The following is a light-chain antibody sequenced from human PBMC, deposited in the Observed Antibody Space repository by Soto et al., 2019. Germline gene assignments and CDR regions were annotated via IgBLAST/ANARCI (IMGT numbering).Light chain of an antibody. J-gene: IGLJ1*01. CDR2: EVS. CDR3: SSYTGSSIYV. Sequence: QSVLTQPPSASGSPGQSVTISCTGTSSDVGGYNYVSWYQQHPGKAPKVMIYEVSRRPSGVPDRFSGSKSGNTAYLTVSGLQAEDEADYYCSSYTGSSIYVFGTGTKLTVL. CDR1: SSDVGGYNY. V-gene: IGLV2-8*01.